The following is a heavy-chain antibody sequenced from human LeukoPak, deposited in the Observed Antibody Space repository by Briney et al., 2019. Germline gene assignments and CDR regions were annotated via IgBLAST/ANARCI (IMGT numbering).Heavy chain of an antibody. CDR3: ASGSGSYRAFDI. CDR2: INPNSGGR. V-gene: IGHV1-2*06. Sequence: ASMNLCCNSSGYTFTFYYIHWVRHPPGQGLEWMGLINPNSGGRNYAQKFQGRVTMTRDTSISTAYVELSRLRSDDTAVYYCASGSGSYRAFDIWGQGTMVTVSS. CDR1: GYTFTFYY. J-gene: IGHJ3*02. D-gene: IGHD3-10*01.